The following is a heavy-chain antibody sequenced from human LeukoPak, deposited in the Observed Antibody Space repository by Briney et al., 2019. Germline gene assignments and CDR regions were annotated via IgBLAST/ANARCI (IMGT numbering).Heavy chain of an antibody. CDR1: GYTFTSYA. CDR3: ARGKVVARGPVDP. Sequence: ASVKVSCKASGYTFTSYAMHWVRQAPGQRLEWMGWINAGNGNTKYSQKFQGRVTITRDTSASTAYMELSSLRSEDTAVYYCARGKVVARGPVDPWGQGTLVTVSS. J-gene: IGHJ5*02. CDR2: INAGNGNT. V-gene: IGHV1-3*01. D-gene: IGHD3-22*01.